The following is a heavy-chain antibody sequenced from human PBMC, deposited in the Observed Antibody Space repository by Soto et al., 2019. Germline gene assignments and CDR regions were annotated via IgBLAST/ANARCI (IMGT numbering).Heavy chain of an antibody. CDR2: INPNNVGL. V-gene: IGHV1-2*02. J-gene: IGHJ4*02. CDR3: VMQRGGFVY. Sequence: QVRLVPSGAEVRKPGASVKVSCRASGYSFSGNSMHWVRQAAGQGRQRMGWINPNNVGLKYAQKSQARVTMTRDSSISTAYMDLSRLTSYDTAVYYCVMQRGGFVYWGQGTLVTVSS. D-gene: IGHD6-19*01. CDR1: GYSFSGNS.